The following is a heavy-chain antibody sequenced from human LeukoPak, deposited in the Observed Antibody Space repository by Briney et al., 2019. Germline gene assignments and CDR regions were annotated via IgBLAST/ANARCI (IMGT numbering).Heavy chain of an antibody. V-gene: IGHV3-53*01. D-gene: IGHD1-26*01. J-gene: IGHJ3*02. CDR1: GFTFGMYA. CDR2: IYSGGST. CDR3: ARGAGGRSAFDI. Sequence: GSLRLSCAASGFTFGMYAMSWVRQAPGKGLEWVSVIYSGGSTYYADSVKGRFTISRDNSKNTLYLQMNSLRAEDTAVYYCARGAGGRSAFDIWGQGTMVTVSS.